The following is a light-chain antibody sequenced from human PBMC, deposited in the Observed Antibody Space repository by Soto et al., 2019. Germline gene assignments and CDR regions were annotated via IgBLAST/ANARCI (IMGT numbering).Light chain of an antibody. CDR3: QQYGSSPRS. J-gene: IGKJ1*01. CDR1: QSVSSTY. V-gene: IGKV3-20*01. Sequence: EIVLTQSPGTLSLSPGERATLSCRASQSVSSTYLAWYQHKLGQAPRLLIYGASSKASGIPDRFSGSGSGTDFTLTICRLEPEDFAVYYCQQYGSSPRSFGQGTKVDIK. CDR2: GAS.